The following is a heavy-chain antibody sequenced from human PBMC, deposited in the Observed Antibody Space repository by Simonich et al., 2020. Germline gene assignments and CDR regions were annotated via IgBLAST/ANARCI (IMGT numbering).Heavy chain of an antibody. CDR3: AKDSSLVGATDWFDP. J-gene: IGHJ5*02. Sequence: EVQLLESGGGLVQPGGSLRLSCAASGFPFSSYAMSWVRQAQGKGVEWCAAIRGRGGSTYDADSVKGRFTISRDNSKNTLYLQMNSLRAEDTAVYYCAKDSSLVGATDWFDPWGQGTLVTVSS. V-gene: IGHV3-23*01. CDR2: IRGRGGST. CDR1: GFPFSSYA. D-gene: IGHD1-26*01.